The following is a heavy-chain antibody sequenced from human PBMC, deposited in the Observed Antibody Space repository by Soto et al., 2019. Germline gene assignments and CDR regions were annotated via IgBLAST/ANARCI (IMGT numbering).Heavy chain of an antibody. J-gene: IGHJ6*03. D-gene: IGHD2-2*02. CDR3: AKALYQEARRRDSYYYYMDG. CDR1: GFTFDDYA. Sequence: EVQLVESGGGLVQPGRSLRLSCAASGFTFDDYAMHWVRQAPGKGLEWVSGISWNSGSIGYADSVKGRFTISRDNAKNSLYLQMNSLRAEDTALYYCAKALYQEARRRDSYYYYMDGWGKGTPVTVSS. V-gene: IGHV3-9*01. CDR2: ISWNSGSI.